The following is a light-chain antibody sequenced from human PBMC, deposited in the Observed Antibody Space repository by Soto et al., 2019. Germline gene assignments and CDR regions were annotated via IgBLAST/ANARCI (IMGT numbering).Light chain of an antibody. J-gene: IGLJ1*01. Sequence: QSTVTQPDSVSGSRSQSNTISCTVVSYNFVSWYQQHPGKAPKVLIYEVSKRPSGVSDRFSGSKSGNTASLTISGLQAEDEADYYCCSDAGRSTYVFGTGT. CDR1: VSYNF. V-gene: IGLV2-23*02. CDR3: CSDAGRSTYV. CDR2: EVS.